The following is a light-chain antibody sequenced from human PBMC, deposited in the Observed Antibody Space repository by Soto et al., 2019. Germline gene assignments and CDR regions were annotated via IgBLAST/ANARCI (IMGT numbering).Light chain of an antibody. CDR1: SSDFGSYNL. V-gene: IGLV2-23*02. CDR3: CSYAGSSTLGV. J-gene: IGLJ2*01. Sequence: QSALTQPASVSGSPGQSITISCTGTSSDFGSYNLVSWYQQHPGKAPKLMIYEVSKRPSGVSNRFSGSKSGNTASLTISGLQAEDEADYYCCSYAGSSTLGVFGGGTKLTVL. CDR2: EVS.